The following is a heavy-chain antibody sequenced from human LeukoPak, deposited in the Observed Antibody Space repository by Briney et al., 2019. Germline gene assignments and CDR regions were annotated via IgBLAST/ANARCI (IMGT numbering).Heavy chain of an antibody. V-gene: IGHV1-69*06. J-gene: IGHJ6*03. Sequence: SVKVSCKASGYTFTSYGISWVRQAPGQGLEWMGGIIPIFGTANYAQKFQGRVTITADKSTSTAYMELSSLRSEDTAVYYCASLDSSGPFYMDVWGKGTTVTVSS. CDR1: GYTFTSYG. CDR3: ASLDSSGPFYMDV. D-gene: IGHD6-19*01. CDR2: IIPIFGTA.